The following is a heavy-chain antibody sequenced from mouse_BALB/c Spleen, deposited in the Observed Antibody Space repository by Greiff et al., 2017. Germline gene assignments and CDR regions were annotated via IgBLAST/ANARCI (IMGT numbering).Heavy chain of an antibody. CDR3: TREDYDEEVWWYFDV. V-gene: IGHV5-6-4*01. CDR2: ISSGGSYT. J-gene: IGHJ1*01. CDR1: GFTFSSYT. Sequence: EVQLVESGGGLVKPGGSLKLSCAASGFTFSSYTMSWVRQTPEKRLEWVATISSGGSYTYYPDSVKGRFTISRDNAKNTLYLQMSSLKSEDTAMYYCTREDYDEEVWWYFDVWGAGTTVTVSS. D-gene: IGHD2-4*01.